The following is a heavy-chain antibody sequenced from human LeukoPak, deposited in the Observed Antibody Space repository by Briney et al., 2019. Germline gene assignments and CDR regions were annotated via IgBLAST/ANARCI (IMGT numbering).Heavy chain of an antibody. D-gene: IGHD3-10*01. CDR2: INAGNGNT. V-gene: IGHV1-3*01. J-gene: IGHJ5*02. CDR1: GYTFASYA. Sequence: GASVKGSCKASGYTFASYAMHWVRQAPGQRLEWMGWINAGNGNTKYSQKFQGRVTITRDTSASTAYMELSSLRSEDTAVYYCARAHPYMVRGGWFDPWGQGTLVTVSS. CDR3: ARAHPYMVRGGWFDP.